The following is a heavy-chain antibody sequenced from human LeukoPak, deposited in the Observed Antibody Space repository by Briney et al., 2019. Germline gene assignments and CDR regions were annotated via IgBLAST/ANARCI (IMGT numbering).Heavy chain of an antibody. V-gene: IGHV3-48*03. CDR3: ARGVRDILSGYYTDYYFYYMDV. J-gene: IGHJ6*03. CDR2: ISSSLDSNI. CDR1: GFTFSIYE. Sequence: GGSLRLSCVGSGFTFSIYEMNWVRQAPGKGLEWVSFISSSLDSNIYYADSVKGRFTISRDNAKNSLYLQMNSLRAEDTAVYYCARGVRDILSGYYTDYYFYYMDVWGKGTTVTVSS. D-gene: IGHD3-9*01.